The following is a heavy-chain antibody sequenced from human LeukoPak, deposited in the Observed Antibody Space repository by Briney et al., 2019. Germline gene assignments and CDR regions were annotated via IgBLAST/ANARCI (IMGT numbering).Heavy chain of an antibody. CDR2: ISSSSSYI. D-gene: IGHD5-24*01. CDR3: ARGRRDGYISAFDI. J-gene: IGHJ3*02. CDR1: GFTFSSYS. V-gene: IGHV3-21*01. Sequence: PGGSLRLSCAASGFTFSSYSMNWVRQAPGKGLEWVSSISSSSSYIYYADSVRGRFTISRDNSNNMLYLQMNSLRAEDTAVYYCARGRRDGYISAFDIWGQGTMVTVSS.